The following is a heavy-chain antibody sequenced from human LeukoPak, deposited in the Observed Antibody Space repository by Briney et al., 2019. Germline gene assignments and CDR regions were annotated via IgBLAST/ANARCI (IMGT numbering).Heavy chain of an antibody. CDR1: GFTFSTYA. Sequence: GGSLRLSCAASGFTFSTYAMSWVRQAPGKGLEWVSVISGSGDNTYYADSVKGRFTISRDNSKNTLYLQMNSLRAEDTAVYYCAKAATYYYDSSNDYWGQGTLVTVSS. J-gene: IGHJ4*02. CDR3: AKAATYYYDSSNDY. D-gene: IGHD3-22*01. V-gene: IGHV3-23*01. CDR2: ISGSGDNT.